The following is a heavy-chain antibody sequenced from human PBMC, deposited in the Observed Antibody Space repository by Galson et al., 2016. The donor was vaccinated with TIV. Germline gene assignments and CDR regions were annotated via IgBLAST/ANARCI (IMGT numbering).Heavy chain of an antibody. J-gene: IGHJ4*02. V-gene: IGHV1-46*01. Sequence: SVKVSCKASGYTFTSYYMHWVRQAPGQGLEWMGIINPSGGSTTYAQKFQGRVTMTRDMSTTTVHMELSSLRSEDTAVYYCARDGYRFGNYFDFWVQGTLVTVSS. CDR3: ARDGYRFGNYFDF. CDR2: INPSGGST. D-gene: IGHD5-12*01. CDR1: GYTFTSYY.